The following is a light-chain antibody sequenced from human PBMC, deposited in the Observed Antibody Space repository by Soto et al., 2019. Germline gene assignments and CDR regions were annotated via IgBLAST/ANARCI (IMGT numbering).Light chain of an antibody. V-gene: IGLV2-14*01. CDR2: EVT. CDR1: RSDVGAYNY. J-gene: IGLJ1*01. CDR3: SSFTSRFTFV. Sequence: QSALTQPASVSGSPGQSIAISCTGTRSDVGAYNYVSWYQQHPGKAPKLMISEVTNRPSGVSDRFSGSKSGNTGSLTISGLQAEDEADYYCSSFTSRFTFVFGTGTKVTLL.